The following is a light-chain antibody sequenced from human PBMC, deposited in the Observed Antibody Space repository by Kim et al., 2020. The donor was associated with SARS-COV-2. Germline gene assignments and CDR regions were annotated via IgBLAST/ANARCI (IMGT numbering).Light chain of an antibody. CDR1: QNIRGFY. Sequence: EIVLTQSPGTLSLSPGERATLSCRASQNIRGFYLAWNQQKPGQPPRLLIHGASRRATGIPDRISGSGSGTDFTLTISRLEPEDFAIYYCQLFGTSPPITFGQGTRLEIK. CDR3: QLFGTSPPIT. CDR2: GAS. J-gene: IGKJ5*01. V-gene: IGKV3-20*01.